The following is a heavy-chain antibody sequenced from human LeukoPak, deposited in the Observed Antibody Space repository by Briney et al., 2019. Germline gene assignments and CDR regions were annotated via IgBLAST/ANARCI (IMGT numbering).Heavy chain of an antibody. CDR3: AKASYMDV. CDR2: ISGSGGST. CDR1: GFTFSNYA. J-gene: IGHJ6*03. Sequence: QSGGPLRLSCAASGFTFSNYAMSWVRQAPGKGLEWVSGISGSGGSTYYADSVKGRFTISRDNSKNTLYLQMNSLRAEDTGVYYCAKASYMDVWGKGTTVTVSS. V-gene: IGHV3-23*01.